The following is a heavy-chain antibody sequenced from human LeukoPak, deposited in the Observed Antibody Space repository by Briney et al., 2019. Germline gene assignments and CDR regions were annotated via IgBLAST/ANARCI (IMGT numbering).Heavy chain of an antibody. Sequence: PGRSLRLSCAASGFTFSSYWMHWVRQVPGKGLVWVARINPGGSSITYADSVKGRFTISRDNAKNTLYLQMDSLRAEDTGVYYCAKAGRGYLFYWGQGTLVTVSS. CDR1: GFTFSSYW. D-gene: IGHD5-18*01. CDR3: AKAGRGYLFY. J-gene: IGHJ4*02. CDR2: INPGGSSI. V-gene: IGHV3-74*01.